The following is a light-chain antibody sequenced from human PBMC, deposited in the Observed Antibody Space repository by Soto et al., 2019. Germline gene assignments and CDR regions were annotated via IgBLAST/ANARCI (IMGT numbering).Light chain of an antibody. CDR3: SSYTSSSTLHYV. CDR2: DVS. V-gene: IGLV2-14*01. J-gene: IGLJ1*01. CDR1: SSDVGGYNY. Sequence: QSVLAHPASVYGSPGQSITIYYNETSSDVGGYNYVSWYQQHPGKAPKLMIYDVSNRPSGVSNRFSGSKSGNTASLTISGLQAEDEADYYCSSYTSSSTLHYVFGTGTKVTVL.